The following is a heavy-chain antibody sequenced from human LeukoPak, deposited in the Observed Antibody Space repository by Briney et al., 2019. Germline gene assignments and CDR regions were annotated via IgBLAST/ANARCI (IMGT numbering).Heavy chain of an antibody. D-gene: IGHD3-10*01. V-gene: IGHV3-7*03. CDR3: AREHVLLLFGELKRSGMDV. CDR1: GFTFSIYW. Sequence: GSLRLTFASSGFTFSIYWLSLLRQAPGKGLEWVANIKQDGSEKYYVDSVKVRFTISSDNDKNSLYMQLNSLRAEDTAVYYCAREHVLLLFGELKRSGMDVWGKGTTVTVSS. CDR2: IKQDGSEK. J-gene: IGHJ6*04.